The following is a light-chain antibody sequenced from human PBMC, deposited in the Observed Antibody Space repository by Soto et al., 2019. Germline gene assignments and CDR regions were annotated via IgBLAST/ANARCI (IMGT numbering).Light chain of an antibody. J-gene: IGLJ2*01. CDR3: AAWDDSLNGPV. Sequence: QPVLTQPPSASGTPGQRVTISCSVSSSNIGRNTVNWYQQLPGMAPKLLIYRNNQRPSGVPDRFSGSKSGTSASLAISGLQSEDEADYYCAAWDDSLNGPVFGGGTKLTVL. CDR2: RNN. CDR1: SSNIGRNT. V-gene: IGLV1-44*01.